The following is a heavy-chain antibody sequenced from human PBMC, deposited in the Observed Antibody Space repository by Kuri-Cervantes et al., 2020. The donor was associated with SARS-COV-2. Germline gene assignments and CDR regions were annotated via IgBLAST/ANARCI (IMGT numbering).Heavy chain of an antibody. D-gene: IGHD6-6*01. CDR3: ARRGAGSSSAAFDI. V-gene: IGHV4-4*07. CDR2: IYTSGST. J-gene: IGHJ3*02. Sequence: ESLKISCTVSGGSISSYYWSWIRQPAGKGLEWIGRIYTSGSTNYNPSLKSRVTMSVDTSKNQFSLKLSSVTAADTAVYYCARRGAGSSSAAFDIWGQGTMVTVSS. CDR1: GGSISSYY.